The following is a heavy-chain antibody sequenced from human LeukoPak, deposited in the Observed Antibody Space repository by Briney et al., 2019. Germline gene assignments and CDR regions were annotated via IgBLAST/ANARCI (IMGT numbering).Heavy chain of an antibody. CDR2: IKRDGSVK. V-gene: IGHV3-7*03. CDR1: GFNFGTYW. J-gene: IGHJ4*02. Sequence: GGSLRLSCAASGFNFGTYWMTWVRQAPGKGLEWVANIKRDGSVKNYLDSVKGRFTISRDNAKNTLYLQMNSLRAEDTAVYYCARDDRDWGQGTLVTVSS. CDR3: ARDDRD.